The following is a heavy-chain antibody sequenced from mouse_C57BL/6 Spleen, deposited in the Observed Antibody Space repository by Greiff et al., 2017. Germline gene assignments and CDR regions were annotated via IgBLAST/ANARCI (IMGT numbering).Heavy chain of an antibody. J-gene: IGHJ3*01. V-gene: IGHV2-2*01. CDR3: ARDDYDSAWFAY. Sequence: VKVVESGPGLVQPSQSLSITCTVSGFSLTSYGVHWVRQSPGTGLEWLGVIWSGGSTDYNAAFISRLSISKDNSKSQVFFKMNSLQADDTAIYYCARDDYDSAWFAYWGQGTLVTVSA. CDR2: IWSGGST. D-gene: IGHD2-4*01. CDR1: GFSLTSYG.